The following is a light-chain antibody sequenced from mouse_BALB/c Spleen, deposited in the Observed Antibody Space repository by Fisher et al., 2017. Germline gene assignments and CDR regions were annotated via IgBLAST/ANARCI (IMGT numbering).Light chain of an antibody. CDR1: SSVNY. CDR2: DTS. CDR3: QQWSGYPFT. J-gene: IGKJ2*01. V-gene: IGKV4-59*01. Sequence: IVLTQSPAIMSASPGEKVTMTCSASSSVNYMYWYQQKPGTSPKRWIYDTSKLASGVPARFSGSGSGTSYSLTISSVEAEDDATYYCQQWSGYPFTFGGGTKLEIK.